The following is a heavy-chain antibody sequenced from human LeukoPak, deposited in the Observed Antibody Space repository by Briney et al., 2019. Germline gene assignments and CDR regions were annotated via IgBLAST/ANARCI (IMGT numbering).Heavy chain of an antibody. CDR1: GGSISSSSYY. J-gene: IGHJ5*02. CDR3: ARDSVGYSGYDSPFWFDP. D-gene: IGHD5-12*01. CDR2: IYYSGST. V-gene: IGHV4-39*07. Sequence: SETLSLTCTVSGGSISSSSYYWGWIRQPPGKGLEWIGSIYYSGSTYYNPSLKSRVTISVDTSKNQFSLKLSSVTAADTAVYYCARDSVGYSGYDSPFWFDPWGQGTLVTVSS.